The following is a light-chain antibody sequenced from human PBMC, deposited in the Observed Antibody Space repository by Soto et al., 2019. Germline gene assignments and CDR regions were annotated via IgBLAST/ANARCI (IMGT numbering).Light chain of an antibody. CDR3: PQYGSSPWT. V-gene: IGKV3-20*01. Sequence: EIVMTPAPAALSMSPGERATLSCRASQSVTSNLAWYQQKPGQAPRLLIYGASSRATGIPDRFSGSGSGTDFTLTISRLEPEDFAVYYCPQYGSSPWTFGQGTKVDIK. CDR2: GAS. CDR1: QSVTSN. J-gene: IGKJ1*01.